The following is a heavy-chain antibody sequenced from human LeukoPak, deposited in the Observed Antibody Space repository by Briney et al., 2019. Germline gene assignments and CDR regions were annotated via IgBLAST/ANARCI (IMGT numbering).Heavy chain of an antibody. CDR3: ARDGNYGSGGYSAFDP. Sequence: SETLSLTCAVSGGSISSGGYSWSWIRQPPGKGLEWIGYIYYSGSTYYNPSLKSRVTISVDTSKNQFSLKLSSVTAADTAVYYCARDGNYGSGGYSAFDPWGQGTLVTVSS. V-gene: IGHV4-30-4*07. J-gene: IGHJ5*02. CDR2: IYYSGST. CDR1: GGSISSGGYS. D-gene: IGHD3-10*01.